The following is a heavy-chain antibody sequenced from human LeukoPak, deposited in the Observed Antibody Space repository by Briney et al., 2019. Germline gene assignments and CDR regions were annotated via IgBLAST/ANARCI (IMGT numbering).Heavy chain of an antibody. Sequence: SETLSLTCTVSGGSISSSNYYWGLIRQPPGEGLQWIGNIYYTGSTYYNPSLKSRVTISVDTSKNQFSLKLSSVTAADTAVYYCARQGRSGYDSYWFDPWGQGTLVTVSS. CDR3: ARQGRSGYDSYWFDP. D-gene: IGHD5-12*01. V-gene: IGHV4-39*01. CDR1: GGSISSSNYY. J-gene: IGHJ5*02. CDR2: IYYTGST.